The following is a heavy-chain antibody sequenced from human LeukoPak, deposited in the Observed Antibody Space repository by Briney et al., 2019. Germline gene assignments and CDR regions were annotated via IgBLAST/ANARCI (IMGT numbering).Heavy chain of an antibody. V-gene: IGHV3-21*01. J-gene: IGHJ4*02. Sequence: GGSLRLSCAASGFTFSNYAMNWVRQAPGKGLEWVSSISDYGTYIYSADSVKGRFTISRDNAKNSLFLQMNSLRAEDTAVYYCARRYCTSTTCYAFDYWGQGTLVTVSS. CDR3: ARRYCTSTTCYAFDY. CDR2: ISDYGTYI. CDR1: GFTFSNYA. D-gene: IGHD2-2*01.